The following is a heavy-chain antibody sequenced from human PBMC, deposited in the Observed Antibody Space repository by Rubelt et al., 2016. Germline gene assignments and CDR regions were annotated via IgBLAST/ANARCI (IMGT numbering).Heavy chain of an antibody. CDR3: ARGLRASVY. Sequence: INWVRQATGRGLEWMGWMNPNSGNTGYAQKFQGRVTMTRNTSISTAYMELSSLRSEDTAVYYCARGLRASVYWGQGTLVTVSS. CDR2: MNPNSGNT. J-gene: IGHJ4*02. V-gene: IGHV1-8*01. D-gene: IGHD2-2*01.